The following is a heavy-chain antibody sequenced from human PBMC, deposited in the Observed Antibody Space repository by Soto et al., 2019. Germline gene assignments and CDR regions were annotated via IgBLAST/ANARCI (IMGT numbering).Heavy chain of an antibody. J-gene: IGHJ5*02. V-gene: IGHV3-23*01. CDR3: AQYTCTTSSCNRWFDP. CDR2: IGSDGENT. Sequence: GGSLRLSCVASESGFTFSNYAMTWVRQAPGRGLEWVSVIGSDGENTKYAESVEGRFTISRDNSRNTLYLQMNSLRVDDSAMYYCAQYTCTTSSCNRWFDPWGQGTLVTVSS. CDR1: ESGFTFSNYA. D-gene: IGHD2-2*02.